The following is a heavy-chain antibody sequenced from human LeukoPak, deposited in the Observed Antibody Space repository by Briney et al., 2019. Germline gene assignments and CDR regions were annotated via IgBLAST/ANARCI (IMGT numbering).Heavy chain of an antibody. D-gene: IGHD3-10*01. CDR3: ARSTNHDASGSYYFDS. CDR1: GYSISSGFY. CDR2: LYHSGST. V-gene: IGHV4-38-2*02. J-gene: IGHJ4*02. Sequence: SETLSLTCTVSGYSISSGFYWGWIRQSPEKGLEWIGSLYHSGSTYYNPSLRSRVTISIDTSKNQFSLKLDSVTASDTAVYYCARSTNHDASGSYYFDSWGQGILVTVTS.